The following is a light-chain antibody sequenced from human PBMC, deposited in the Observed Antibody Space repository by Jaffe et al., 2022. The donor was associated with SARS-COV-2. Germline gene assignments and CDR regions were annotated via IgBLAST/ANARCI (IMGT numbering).Light chain of an antibody. J-gene: IGKJ1*01. CDR1: QSLSSSY. V-gene: IGKV3-20*01. CDR3: QQYGSSPPWT. CDR2: GAS. Sequence: EIVLTQSPGTLSLSPGERTTITCRASQSLSSSYLAWYQQKPGQAPRLLFYGASSRATGIPDRFSGSGSGTDFTLTISRLEPEDFAVYYCQQYGSSPPWTFGQGTKVEIK.